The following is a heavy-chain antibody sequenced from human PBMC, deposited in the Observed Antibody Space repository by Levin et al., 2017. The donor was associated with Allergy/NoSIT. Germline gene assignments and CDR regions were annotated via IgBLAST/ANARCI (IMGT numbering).Heavy chain of an antibody. Sequence: PAGGSLRLSCAASGFRISSCGMHWVRQAPGKGLEWVAVIWYDGSLKYYADSVKGRFTISRDNSKNTLSLQMNSLRAEDTAVYYCVREDVESMGLPFDSWGQGTLVTVSS. V-gene: IGHV3-33*01. CDR2: IWYDGSLK. J-gene: IGHJ4*02. CDR1: GFRISSCG. CDR3: VREDVESMGLPFDS.